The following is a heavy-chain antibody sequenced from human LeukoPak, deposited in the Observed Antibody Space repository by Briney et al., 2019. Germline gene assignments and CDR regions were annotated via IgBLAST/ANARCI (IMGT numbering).Heavy chain of an antibody. D-gene: IGHD3-10*01. Sequence: GGSLRLSCAASGFTFSSYAMSWVRQAPGKGLEWVSAISGSGGSTYYADSVKGRFTISRDNSKNTLYLQMNSLRAEDTAVYYCAKGSGSYYSVYYYYYMDVWGKGTTVTVSS. J-gene: IGHJ6*03. CDR1: GFTFSSYA. V-gene: IGHV3-23*01. CDR3: AKGSGSYYSVYYYYYMDV. CDR2: ISGSGGST.